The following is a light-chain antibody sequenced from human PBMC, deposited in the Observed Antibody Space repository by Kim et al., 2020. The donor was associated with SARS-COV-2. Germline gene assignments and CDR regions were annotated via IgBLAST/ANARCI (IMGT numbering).Light chain of an antibody. CDR1: QNINSL. CDR2: QAS. J-gene: IGKJ2*01. Sequence: DIQMTQSPSTLSASVGDRVTITCRASQNINSLLAWYQKKPGKAPKVLIYQASNLESGVPSRFSGSESGTEFTLTISSLQPDDFATYYCQEYKTYSPTFGQGTKLEI. V-gene: IGKV1-5*03. CDR3: QEYKTYSPT.